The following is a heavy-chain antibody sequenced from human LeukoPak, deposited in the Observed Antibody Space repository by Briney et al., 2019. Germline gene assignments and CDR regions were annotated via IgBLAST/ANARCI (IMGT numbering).Heavy chain of an antibody. CDR2: ISWNSGSI. CDR3: AKDGDSRGLTHFDY. V-gene: IGHV3-9*01. Sequence: GRSLRLSCAASGFTFDDYAMHWVRQAPGKGLEWVSGISWNSGSIGYADSVKGRFTISRDNAKNSLYLQMNSLRAEDTALYYCAKDGDSRGLTHFDYWGQGTPVTVSS. D-gene: IGHD1-20*01. CDR1: GFTFDDYA. J-gene: IGHJ4*02.